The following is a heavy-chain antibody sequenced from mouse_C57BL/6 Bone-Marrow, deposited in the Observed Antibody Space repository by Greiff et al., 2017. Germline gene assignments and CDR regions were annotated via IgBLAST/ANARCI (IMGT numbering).Heavy chain of an antibody. J-gene: IGHJ4*01. CDR3: ARKGPLRGYAMDY. V-gene: IGHV1-54*01. D-gene: IGHD1-1*01. Sequence: QVQLQQSGAELVRPGTSVKVSCKASGYAFTNYLIEWVKQRPGQGLEWIGVINPGSGGTNYNEKFKGKATLTADKSSSTAYMQLSSLTSEDSAVYFCARKGPLRGYAMDYWGQGTSVTVSS. CDR1: GYAFTNYL. CDR2: INPGSGGT.